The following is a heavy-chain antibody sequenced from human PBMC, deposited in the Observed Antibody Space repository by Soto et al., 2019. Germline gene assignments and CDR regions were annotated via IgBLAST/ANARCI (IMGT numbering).Heavy chain of an antibody. Sequence: GGSLRLSCTASGFTFSSYAMTWVRQAPGMGLEWVSGIGGTGDDTYNADSVKGRFTISRDNSISTAYMELSSLRSEDTAVYYCARGDYGDRLDFDYWGQGTLVTVSS. CDR1: GFTFSSYA. D-gene: IGHD4-17*01. J-gene: IGHJ4*02. CDR3: ARGDYGDRLDFDY. V-gene: IGHV3-23*01. CDR2: IGGTGDDT.